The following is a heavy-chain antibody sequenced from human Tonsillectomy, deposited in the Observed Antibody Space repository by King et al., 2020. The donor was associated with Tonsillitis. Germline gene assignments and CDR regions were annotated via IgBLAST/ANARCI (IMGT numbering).Heavy chain of an antibody. Sequence: QLVQSGAEVKKPGASVKVSCKASGYSFTTYGIAWVRQAPGQGLEWMGWISAYSGDTKYAQKLQGRVTMTTDTSTSTAYMELRSLRSDDTAVYYCARDTQYYDFWSGYRRFDYWGQGTLVTVSS. D-gene: IGHD3-3*01. CDR1: GYSFTTYG. CDR2: ISAYSGDT. V-gene: IGHV1-18*01. J-gene: IGHJ4*02. CDR3: ARDTQYYDFWSGYRRFDY.